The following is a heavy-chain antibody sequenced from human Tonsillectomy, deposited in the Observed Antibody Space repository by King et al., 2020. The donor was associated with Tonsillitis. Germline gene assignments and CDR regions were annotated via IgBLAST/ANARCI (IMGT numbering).Heavy chain of an antibody. CDR3: VRDGGWFDP. J-gene: IGHJ5*02. Sequence: QLVQSGTELRKPGSSVKVSCKASGGTFSSYAISWVRQAPGQGLEWMGRIIPILGIANYAQKFQGRVTIIAEKSTTTAHMELISLTSEDTAVYYCVRDGGWFDPWGPGTLVTVSS. CDR2: IIPILGIA. D-gene: IGHD3-16*01. CDR1: GGTFSSYA. V-gene: IGHV1-69*04.